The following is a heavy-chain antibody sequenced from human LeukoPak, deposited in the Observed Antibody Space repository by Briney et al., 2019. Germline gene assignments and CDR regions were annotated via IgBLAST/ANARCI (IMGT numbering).Heavy chain of an antibody. CDR3: ARGRRSWGLRLGELSLHTGHLDY. Sequence: ASVKVSCKASGYTFINYDINWVRQAAGQGLEWMGWMDPNSGSTGYAQKFQDRLTISRNTSINTAFMELSSLRFEDTAVYYCARGRRSWGLRLGELSLHTGHLDYWGQGTLVTVSS. J-gene: IGHJ4*02. CDR2: MDPNSGST. CDR1: GYTFINYD. D-gene: IGHD3-16*02. V-gene: IGHV1-8*03.